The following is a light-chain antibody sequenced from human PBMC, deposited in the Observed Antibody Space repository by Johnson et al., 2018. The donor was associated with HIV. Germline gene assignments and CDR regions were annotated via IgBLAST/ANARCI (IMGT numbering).Light chain of an antibody. J-gene: IGLJ1*01. CDR2: DNN. CDR1: SSNIGNNY. V-gene: IGLV1-51*01. CDR3: GTWDSSLSAPGYV. Sequence: QSVLTQPPSVSAAPGQKVTISCSGSSSNIGNNYVSWYQQLPGTAPKLLIYDNNKRPSGIPDRFSGSKSGTSATLGITGLQTGDEADYYCGTWDSSLSAPGYVCETGTKVT.